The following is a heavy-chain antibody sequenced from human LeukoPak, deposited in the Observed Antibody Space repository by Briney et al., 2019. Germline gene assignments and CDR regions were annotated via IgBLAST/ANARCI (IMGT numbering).Heavy chain of an antibody. V-gene: IGHV3-30*18. J-gene: IGHJ5*02. CDR2: ISYDGSNK. CDR1: GFIFSGYG. CDR3: AKGFARQLLGS. D-gene: IGHD6-6*01. Sequence: GGSLRLSCAASGFIFSGYGMHWVRQAPGKGLECMAVISYDGSNKYYADSVKGRFTISRDSSKNTLYLQTNSLRAEDTAVYYCAKGFARQLLGSWGQGTLVSVSS.